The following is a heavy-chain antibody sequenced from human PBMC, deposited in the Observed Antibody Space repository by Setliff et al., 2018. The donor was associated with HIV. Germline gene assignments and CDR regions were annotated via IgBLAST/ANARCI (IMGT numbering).Heavy chain of an antibody. D-gene: IGHD2-2*01. V-gene: IGHV4-59*08. J-gene: IGHJ4*02. CDR3: AKLLPAADMAREIDS. CDR2: IYNSVTT. CDR1: GASVNYNT. Sequence: SETLSLTCSVSGASVNYNTWSWIRQAPGKGLQWIGFIYNSVTTNYNPSLKSRATISLDTSKNQFSLKLISVSAADTAVYYCAKLLPAADMAREIDSWGQGTLVTVSS.